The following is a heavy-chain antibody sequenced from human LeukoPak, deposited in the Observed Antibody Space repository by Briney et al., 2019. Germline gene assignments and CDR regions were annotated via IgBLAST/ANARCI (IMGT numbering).Heavy chain of an antibody. CDR2: ITTKAYRRTT. D-gene: IGHD5-18*01. CDR1: GIHSGDHA. Sequence: GGPLILSCTTSGIHSGDHATTWVRPAPGQGQEWVGIITTKAYRRTTEYAASVKGRLTISRDDSKSVVYLQMNSLKSEDTAVYYCSRGPIQLWVHNGVDVWGQVTTVTVSS. CDR3: SRGPIQLWVHNGVDV. J-gene: IGHJ6*02. V-gene: IGHV3-49*04.